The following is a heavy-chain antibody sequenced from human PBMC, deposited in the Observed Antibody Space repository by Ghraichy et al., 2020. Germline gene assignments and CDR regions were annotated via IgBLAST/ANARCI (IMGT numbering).Heavy chain of an antibody. CDR1: GYTFSAYS. J-gene: IGHJ4*02. Sequence: ASVKVSCKASGYTFSAYSMHWVRQARGQGLEWMGWINPNSGGANYAQKFQGRLTITRDTSISTAYMELTRLSSDDTAVYYCARGGEGGAGIVDYVGQGAPVIFSS. D-gene: IGHD3-10*01. CDR2: INPNSGGA. V-gene: IGHV1-2*02. CDR3: ARGGEGGAGIVDY.